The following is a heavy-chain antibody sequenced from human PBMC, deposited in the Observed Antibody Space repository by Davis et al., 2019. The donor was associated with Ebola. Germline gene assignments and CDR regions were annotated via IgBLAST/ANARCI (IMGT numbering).Heavy chain of an antibody. V-gene: IGHV1-3*01. CDR1: RYTFTSYA. CDR3: AGDPLVGPTDY. D-gene: IGHD1-26*01. Sequence: ASAQVSCNASRYTFTSYAMHCVRQPPAQRLEWMGWINAGNGNTKYSQKLQGRVTMTTDTSTSTAYMELTSLRSDDTAVYYCAGDPLVGPTDYWGQGTLVTVSS. CDR2: INAGNGNT. J-gene: IGHJ4*02.